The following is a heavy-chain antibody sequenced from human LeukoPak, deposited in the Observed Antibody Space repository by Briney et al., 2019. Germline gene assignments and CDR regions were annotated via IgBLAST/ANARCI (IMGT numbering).Heavy chain of an antibody. V-gene: IGHV4-38-2*02. CDR1: GYSISSGYY. Sequence: SETLSLTCAVSGYSISSGYYWGWIRQPPGKGLEWIGSIYHSGSTYYNPSLKSRVTISVDTSKNQFSLKLSSVTAADTAVYYCARDRGAATFGYWGQGTLVTVSS. CDR3: ARDRGAATFGY. D-gene: IGHD3-10*01. CDR2: IYHSGST. J-gene: IGHJ4*02.